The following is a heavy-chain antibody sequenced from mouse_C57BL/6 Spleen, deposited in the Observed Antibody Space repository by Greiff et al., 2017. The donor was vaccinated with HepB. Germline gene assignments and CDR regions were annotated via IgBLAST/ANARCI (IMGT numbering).Heavy chain of an antibody. CDR3: ARKGDYGYFDY. D-gene: IGHD2-4*01. CDR2: ISYDGSN. V-gene: IGHV3-6*01. J-gene: IGHJ2*01. Sequence: ESGPGLVKPSQSLSLTCSVTGYSITSGYYWNWIRQFPGNKLEWMGYISYDGSNNYNPSLKNRISITRDTSKNQFFLKLNSVTTEDTATYYCARKGDYGYFDYWGQGTTLTVSS. CDR1: GYSITSGYY.